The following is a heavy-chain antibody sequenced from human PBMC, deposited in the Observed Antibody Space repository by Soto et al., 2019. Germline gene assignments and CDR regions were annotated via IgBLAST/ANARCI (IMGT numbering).Heavy chain of an antibody. D-gene: IGHD2-2*01. Sequence: SETLSLTCTVSGGSISSSSYYWGWIRQPPGKGLEWIGSIYYSGSTYYNPSLKVRVTISVDTAKNQFSLKLSSVTAADTAVYYCARHALVPAAMRPHPIDYWGQGTLVTVSS. J-gene: IGHJ4*02. CDR3: ARHALVPAAMRPHPIDY. CDR1: GGSISSSSYY. CDR2: IYYSGST. V-gene: IGHV4-39*01.